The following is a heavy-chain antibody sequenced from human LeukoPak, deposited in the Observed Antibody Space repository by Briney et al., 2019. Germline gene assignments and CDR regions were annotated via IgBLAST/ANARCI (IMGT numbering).Heavy chain of an antibody. Sequence: PGRSLRLSCAASGFTFSDYYMSWIRQTPGKGLEWVSYISGSGSYRNYADSVEGRFTIFRDNAKNSLYLHMHSLRAEDTAVYYCARDLARAVGGSPPATTSYYGMDVWGQGTTVTVSS. CDR3: ARDLARAVGGSPPATTSYYGMDV. CDR2: ISGSGSYR. V-gene: IGHV3-11*06. D-gene: IGHD4-17*01. J-gene: IGHJ6*02. CDR1: GFTFSDYY.